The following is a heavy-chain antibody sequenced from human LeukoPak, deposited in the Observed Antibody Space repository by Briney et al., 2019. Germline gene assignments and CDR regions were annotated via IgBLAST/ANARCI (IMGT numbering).Heavy chain of an antibody. D-gene: IGHD2-15*01. CDR2: ISYSGSA. J-gene: IGHJ5*02. CDR1: GGSIGRGDYF. V-gene: IGHV4-30-4*01. Sequence: NPSQTLSLTCIVSGGSIGRGDYFWTWIRQPPGEGLEWIGHISYSGSAHYNPSLKSRLTISIDRSKTQFSLSLTSVTAADTAVYYCARVNHVYCSTAACFRAGWFDPWGQGTLVTVSS. CDR3: ARVNHVYCSTAACFRAGWFDP.